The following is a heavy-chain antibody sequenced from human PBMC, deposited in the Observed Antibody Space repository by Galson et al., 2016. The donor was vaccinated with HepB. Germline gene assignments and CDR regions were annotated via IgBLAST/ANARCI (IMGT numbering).Heavy chain of an antibody. D-gene: IGHD2-21*01. CDR2: SSYNGIT. Sequence: SETLSLTCSVSGDSINNYYSSWIRQPPGKTLEWIGYSSYNGITDYNSSLKSRVNISVDTSKNQFSLKLSSVTAADTALYYCATTYCGGTCSHVYAFDFWGQGLMVTVSS. CDR3: ATTYCGGTCSHVYAFDF. CDR1: GDSINNYY. J-gene: IGHJ3*01. V-gene: IGHV4-59*01.